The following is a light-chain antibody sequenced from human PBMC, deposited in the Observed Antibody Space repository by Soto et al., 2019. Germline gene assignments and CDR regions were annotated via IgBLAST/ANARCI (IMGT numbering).Light chain of an antibody. J-gene: IGKJ5*01. V-gene: IGKV1-17*03. Sequence: DIQLAQSPSAMSASVGDRVTVTCRASQGISNYLAWFQQKPGKAPKILIYAASSLQSGVPYRLSGSGSGTQFTLTISSLQPEDFATYYCQKTNSFPITFGQGTRLEIK. CDR3: QKTNSFPIT. CDR1: QGISNY. CDR2: AAS.